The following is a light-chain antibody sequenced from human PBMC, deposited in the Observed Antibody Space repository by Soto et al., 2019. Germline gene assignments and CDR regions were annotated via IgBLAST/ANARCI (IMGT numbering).Light chain of an antibody. CDR3: QQYNQWPGT. CDR2: GAS. Sequence: EIVLTQSPGTLSLSPMEIATLSFMASQSVSNNYLAWYQQKPGQAPRLLIYGASNRATGIPDRFSGSGSGTDFTLTISRLEPEDFAVYHCQQYNQWPGTFGQGTKVDI. CDR1: QSVSNNY. V-gene: IGKV3-20*01. J-gene: IGKJ1*01.